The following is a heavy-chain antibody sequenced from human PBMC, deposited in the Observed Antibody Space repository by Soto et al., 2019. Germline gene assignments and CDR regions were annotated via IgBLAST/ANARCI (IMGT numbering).Heavy chain of an antibody. J-gene: IGHJ3*02. V-gene: IGHV4-39*01. CDR1: NSSISSSSYY. Sequence: SETLSLTCIVCNSSISSSSYYWGWIRQPPGKGLEWIGSIYYSGSTYYNPSLKSRVTISVDTSKNQFSPKLSSVTAADTAVYYCSRLSITGTTRDAFDIWGQGTMVTVSS. CDR2: IYYSGST. CDR3: SRLSITGTTRDAFDI. D-gene: IGHD1-7*01.